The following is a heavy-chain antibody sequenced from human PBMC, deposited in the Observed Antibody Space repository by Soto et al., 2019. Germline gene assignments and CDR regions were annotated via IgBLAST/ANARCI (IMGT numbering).Heavy chain of an antibody. J-gene: IGHJ4*02. CDR3: ARRAETNGWNGFGADKYYFDF. V-gene: IGHV1-8*01. Sequence: GASVKVSCKSSGYTFTSYDIYWVRQATRQGLEWMGWMNPNTGNSGYAQKFQGRVTMTSDTSISTAHMELSSLRSDDTAVYYCARRAETNGWNGFGADKYYFDFWGQGTLVTVSS. CDR1: GYTFTSYD. CDR2: MNPNTGNS. D-gene: IGHD1-1*01.